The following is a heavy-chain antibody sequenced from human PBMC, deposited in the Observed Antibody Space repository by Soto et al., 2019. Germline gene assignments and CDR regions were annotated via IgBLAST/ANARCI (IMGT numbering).Heavy chain of an antibody. J-gene: IGHJ4*02. CDR3: ARDNGYYYF. Sequence: QIQMVQSGAEVKQPGASVKISCKTSGYTFSSYSINWVRQAPGQGLEWMAWISTTSGNTHYAERVQGRVTVTLDKSARTAFMERWGLTSDDTAVYFCARDNGYYYFWGQGTLVTVSS. V-gene: IGHV1-18*01. D-gene: IGHD2-8*01. CDR1: GYTFSSYS. CDR2: ISTTSGNT.